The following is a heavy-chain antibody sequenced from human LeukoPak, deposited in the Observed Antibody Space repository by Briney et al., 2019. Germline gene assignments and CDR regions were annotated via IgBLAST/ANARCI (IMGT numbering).Heavy chain of an antibody. CDR1: DGSISSYY. V-gene: IGHV4-59*01. D-gene: IGHD3-10*01. CDR3: AAENRGLFDY. J-gene: IGHJ4*02. CDR2: IYYSGST. Sequence: SETLSLTCTVSDGSISSYYWSWIRQPPGKGLEWIGYIYYSGSTNYNPSLKSRVTISVDTSKNQFSLKLSSVTAADTAVYYCAAENRGLFDYWGQGTLVTVSS.